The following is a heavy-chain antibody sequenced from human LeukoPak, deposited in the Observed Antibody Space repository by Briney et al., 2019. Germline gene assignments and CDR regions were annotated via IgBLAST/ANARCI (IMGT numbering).Heavy chain of an antibody. J-gene: IGHJ6*03. Sequence: SETLSLTCTVSGGSISSYYWSWIRQSPGKGLECIGYIHYTGSTNYNPSLKSRVTISVETSKNQFSLKLSSVTAADTAVYYCARNIAVAGRGDYMDVWGKGTTVTISS. CDR2: IHYTGST. D-gene: IGHD6-19*01. CDR1: GGSISSYY. V-gene: IGHV4-59*08. CDR3: ARNIAVAGRGDYMDV.